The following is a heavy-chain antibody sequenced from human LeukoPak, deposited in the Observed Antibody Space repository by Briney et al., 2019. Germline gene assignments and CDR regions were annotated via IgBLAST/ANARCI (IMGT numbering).Heavy chain of an antibody. CDR3: ARGGVLWFGELLS. D-gene: IGHD3-10*01. CDR2: IYYSGST. Sequence: KPSQTLSLTCTVSGGSISSGGYYWSWIRRRPGKGLEWIGYIYYSGSTYYNPSLKSRVTISVDTSKNQFSLKLSSVTAADTAVYYCARGGVLWFGELLSWGQGTLVTVSS. J-gene: IGHJ5*02. CDR1: GGSISSGGYY. V-gene: IGHV4-31*03.